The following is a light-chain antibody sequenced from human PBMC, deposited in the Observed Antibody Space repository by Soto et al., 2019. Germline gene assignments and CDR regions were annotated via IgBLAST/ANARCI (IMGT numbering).Light chain of an antibody. V-gene: IGKV3-15*01. J-gene: IGKJ2*01. CDR3: QQYGDWPPET. CDR2: GAS. CDR1: QSVSRN. Sequence: EVVLTQSPATLSVSPGDRATLSCRASQSVSRNLAWYQQKPGQAPRLLIYGASTRATGVPARFCGSGSATEFTLSISSLQSEDVAVYYCQQYGDWPPETFGQGTKLEI.